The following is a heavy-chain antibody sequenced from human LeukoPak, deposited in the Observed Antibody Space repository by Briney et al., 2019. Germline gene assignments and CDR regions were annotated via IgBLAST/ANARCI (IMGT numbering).Heavy chain of an antibody. J-gene: IGHJ4*02. CDR2: ISSSSSYI. CDR3: ASSLDPRSSSSVYPTTTIDY. CDR1: GFTFGSYS. V-gene: IGHV3-21*01. D-gene: IGHD6-6*01. Sequence: GGSLRLSCAASGFTFGSYSMNWVRQAPGKGLEWVSSISSSSSYIYYADSVKGRFTISRDNAKNSLYLQMNSLRAEDTAVYYCASSLDPRSSSSVYPTTTIDYWGQGTLVTVSS.